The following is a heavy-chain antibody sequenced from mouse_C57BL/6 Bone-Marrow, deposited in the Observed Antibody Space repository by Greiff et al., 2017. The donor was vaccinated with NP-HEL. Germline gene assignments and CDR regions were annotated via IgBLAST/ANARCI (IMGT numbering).Heavy chain of an antibody. Sequence: EVKLQESGGGLVKPGGSLKLSCAASGFTFSSYAMSWVRQTPEKRLEWVATISDGGSYTYYPDNVKGRFTISRDNAKNNLYLQLSHMKSEDTAMYDCARDRWVFAYWGQGTLVTVSA. CDR2: ISDGGSYT. V-gene: IGHV5-4*01. CDR1: GFTFSSYA. CDR3: ARDRWVFAY. J-gene: IGHJ3*01. D-gene: IGHD1-1*02.